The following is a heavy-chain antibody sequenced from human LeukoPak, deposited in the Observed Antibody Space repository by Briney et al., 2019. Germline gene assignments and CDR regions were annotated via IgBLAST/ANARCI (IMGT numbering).Heavy chain of an antibody. Sequence: PGRSLRLSCAASGFTFSAYDMHWVRQAPGKGLEWVATISYDGSNKYYADSVKGRFTISRDNSKNTLHLQMNSLRAEDTAVYYCAKDPYCSSISCAYWGQGTLVTVSS. CDR1: GFTFSAYD. V-gene: IGHV3-30*18. CDR2: ISYDGSNK. D-gene: IGHD2-2*01. CDR3: AKDPYCSSISCAY. J-gene: IGHJ4*02.